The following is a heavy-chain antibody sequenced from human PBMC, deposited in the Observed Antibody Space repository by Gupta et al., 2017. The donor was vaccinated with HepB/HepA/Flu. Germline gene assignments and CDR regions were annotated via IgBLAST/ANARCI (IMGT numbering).Heavy chain of an antibody. J-gene: IGHJ6*02. D-gene: IGHD3-22*01. V-gene: IGHV1-8*01. CDR3: ARGIYDSSGYYSPAAYYYYYGMDV. CDR2: MNPNSGNT. CDR1: GYTFTSYD. Sequence: QVQLVQSGAEVKKPGASVKVSCKASGYTFTSYDINWVRQATGQGLEWMGWMNPNSGNTGYAQKFQGRVTMTRNTSISTAYMELSSLRSEDTAVYYCARGIYDSSGYYSPAAYYYYYGMDVWGQGTTVTVSS.